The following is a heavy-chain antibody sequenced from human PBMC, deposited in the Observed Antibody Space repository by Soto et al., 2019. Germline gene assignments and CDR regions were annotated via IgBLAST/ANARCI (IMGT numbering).Heavy chain of an antibody. V-gene: IGHV1-24*01. CDR3: ATAPFEELLPDFDY. Sequence: VKVSCKVSGYTLTELSMHWGRQARGKGLEWMGGFDPEDGETIYAQKCQGRVTMTEDTSTDTDYMELSSLRSEDTAVYYCATAPFEELLPDFDYWGQGTLVTVYS. CDR1: GYTLTELS. D-gene: IGHD3-10*01. J-gene: IGHJ4*02. CDR2: FDPEDGET.